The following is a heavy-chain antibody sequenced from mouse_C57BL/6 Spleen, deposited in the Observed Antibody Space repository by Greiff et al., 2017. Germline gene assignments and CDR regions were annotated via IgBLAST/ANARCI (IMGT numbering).Heavy chain of an antibody. D-gene: IGHD1-1*01. V-gene: IGHV1-18*01. CDR3: ARDLYGSSYYFDV. CDR2: INPNNGGT. CDR1: GYTFTDYN. J-gene: IGHJ1*03. Sequence: VQLQQSGPELVKPGASVKIPCKASGYTFTDYNMDWVKQSHGKSLEWIGDINPNNGGTIYNQKFKGKATLTVDKSSSTAYMELRSLTSEDTAVYYCARDLYGSSYYFDVWGTGTTVTVSS.